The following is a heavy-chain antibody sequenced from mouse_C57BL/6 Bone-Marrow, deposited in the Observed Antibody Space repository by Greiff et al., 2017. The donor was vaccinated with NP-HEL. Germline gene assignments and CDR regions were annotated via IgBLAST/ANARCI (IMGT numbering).Heavy chain of an antibody. CDR1: GYTFTSYW. V-gene: IGHV1-74*01. Sequence: VQLQQSGADLVKPGASVKVSCTASGYTFTSYWMHWVKQRPGKGLEWIGRIHPSDSDTNSNQKFKGKSTLTVDKSSTTAYIQLSSLTSDDSAVYYCANFYGSLCGWGQGTTLTVSS. CDR3: ANFYGSLCG. D-gene: IGHD1-1*02. J-gene: IGHJ2*01. CDR2: IHPSDSDT.